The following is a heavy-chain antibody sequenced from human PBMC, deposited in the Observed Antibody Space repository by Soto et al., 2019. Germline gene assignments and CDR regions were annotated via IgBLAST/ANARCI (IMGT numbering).Heavy chain of an antibody. CDR2: ISYDGSNK. V-gene: IGHV3-30-3*01. CDR1: GFAFNTYS. CDR3: AKVSPMGYFFDF. Sequence: GSLRLSCAASGFAFNTYSMHWVRQAPGRGLEWVAVISYDGSNKFYADSVKGRFTISRDNSKNTLYLEMNSLRGEDTAVYYCAKVSPMGYFFDFWGQGTLVTVS. J-gene: IGHJ4*02.